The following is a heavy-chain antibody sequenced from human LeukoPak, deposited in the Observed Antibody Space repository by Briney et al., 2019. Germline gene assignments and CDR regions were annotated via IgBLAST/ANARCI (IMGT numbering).Heavy chain of an antibody. J-gene: IGHJ5*02. Sequence: SETLSLTCTVSGGSISSGDYYWSWIRQPPGKGLEWIGYIYYSGSTYYNPSLKSRVTISVDTSKNQFSLKLSSVTAADTAVYYCARAYCSGGSCYHPWGQGTLVIVSS. D-gene: IGHD2-15*01. CDR3: ARAYCSGGSCYHP. CDR1: GGSISSGDYY. V-gene: IGHV4-30-4*01. CDR2: IYYSGST.